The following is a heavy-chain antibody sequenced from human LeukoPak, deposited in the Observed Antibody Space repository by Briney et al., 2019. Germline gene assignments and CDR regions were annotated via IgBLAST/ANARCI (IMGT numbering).Heavy chain of an antibody. Sequence: PGGSLRLSCAASGFSFSSYWMSWVRQAPGKGLEWVANIKQDGSEKYHVDSVKGRFTISRDNAKNSLYLQMNSLRAEDTAVSYCARESYDFWSGRRIDYWGQGTLVTVSS. CDR2: IKQDGSEK. CDR1: GFSFSSYW. CDR3: ARESYDFWSGRRIDY. V-gene: IGHV3-7*01. D-gene: IGHD3-3*01. J-gene: IGHJ4*02.